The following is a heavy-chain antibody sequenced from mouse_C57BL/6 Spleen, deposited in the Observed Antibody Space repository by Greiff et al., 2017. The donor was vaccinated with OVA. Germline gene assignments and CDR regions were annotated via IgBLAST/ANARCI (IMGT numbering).Heavy chain of an antibody. Sequence: VQLQQPGAELVRPGSSVKLSCKASGYTFTSYWMHWVKQRPIQGLEWIGNIDPSDSETHYNQKFKDKATLTVDKSSSTAYMQLSSLTSEDSAVYYCARGGYYYGSSSSFDYWGQGTTLTVSS. J-gene: IGHJ2*01. CDR3: ARGGYYYGSSSSFDY. D-gene: IGHD1-1*01. V-gene: IGHV1-52*01. CDR2: IDPSDSET. CDR1: GYTFTSYW.